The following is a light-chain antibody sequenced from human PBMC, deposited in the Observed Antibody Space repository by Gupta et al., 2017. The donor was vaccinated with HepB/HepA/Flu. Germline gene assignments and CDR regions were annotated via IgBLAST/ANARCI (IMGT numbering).Light chain of an antibody. CDR1: QNIGKL. Sequence: DIQMTQSPSSLSASVGDRVTITCRASQNIGKLLNWYQQKPGKAPNLLIYSASSLQSGVPSRFTGSGSGTDFTLTISSPQPEDFVTYYCQQSYSSPRAITFGQGTRLEIK. CDR2: SAS. CDR3: QQSYSSPRAIT. V-gene: IGKV1-39*01. J-gene: IGKJ5*01.